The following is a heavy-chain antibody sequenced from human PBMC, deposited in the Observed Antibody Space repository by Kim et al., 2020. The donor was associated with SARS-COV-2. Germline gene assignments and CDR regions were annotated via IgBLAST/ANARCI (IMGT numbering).Heavy chain of an antibody. Sequence: ASVKVSCKASGYTFTSYDINWVRQATGQGLEWMGWMNPNSGNTGYAQKFQGRVTMTRNTSISTAYMELSSLRSEDTAVYYCARGRSITMVRGVIPPHYRGQGTLVTVSS. D-gene: IGHD3-10*01. J-gene: IGHJ4*02. CDR3: ARGRSITMVRGVIPPHY. CDR1: GYTFTSYD. V-gene: IGHV1-8*01. CDR2: MNPNSGNT.